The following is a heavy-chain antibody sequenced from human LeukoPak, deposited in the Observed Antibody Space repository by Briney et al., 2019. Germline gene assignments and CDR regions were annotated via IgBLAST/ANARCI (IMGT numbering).Heavy chain of an antibody. Sequence: SETLSLTCTVSGGSISSYYWSWIRQPPGKGLEWIGYIYYSGSTNYNPSLKSRVTISVDTSKNQFSLKLSSVTAADTAVYYCARHGRDGYNHFPSWFDPWGQGTLVTVSS. V-gene: IGHV4-59*08. J-gene: IGHJ5*02. CDR1: GGSISSYY. CDR3: ARHGRDGYNHFPSWFDP. CDR2: IYYSGST. D-gene: IGHD5-24*01.